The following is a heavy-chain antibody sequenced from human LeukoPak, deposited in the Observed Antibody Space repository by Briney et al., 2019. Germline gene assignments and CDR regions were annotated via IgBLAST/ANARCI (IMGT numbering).Heavy chain of an antibody. Sequence: GGSLRLSCAVSGFTFSDSHMTWIRQAPGKGLEWVSYISNSGSSISYADSVKGRFTTSRDNAKSSLYLQMNSLRAEATAVYYCGRGHWGLDYWGQGALVTVSS. CDR2: ISNSGSSI. CDR3: GRGHWGLDY. J-gene: IGHJ4*02. V-gene: IGHV3-11*04. D-gene: IGHD7-27*01. CDR1: GFTFSDSH.